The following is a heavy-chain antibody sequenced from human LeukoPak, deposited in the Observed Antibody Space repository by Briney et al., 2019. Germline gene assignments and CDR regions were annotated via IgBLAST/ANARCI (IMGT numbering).Heavy chain of an antibody. CDR3: ARGRRQWLVLADGTNFDY. CDR2: INPSGGST. Sequence: ASVKVSCKASGYTFTSCYMHWVRQAPGQGLEWMGIINPSGGSTSYAQKFQGRVTMTRDTSTSTVYMELSSLRSEDTAVYYCARGRRQWLVLADGTNFDYWGQGTLVTVSS. V-gene: IGHV1-46*01. D-gene: IGHD6-19*01. CDR1: GYTFTSCY. J-gene: IGHJ4*02.